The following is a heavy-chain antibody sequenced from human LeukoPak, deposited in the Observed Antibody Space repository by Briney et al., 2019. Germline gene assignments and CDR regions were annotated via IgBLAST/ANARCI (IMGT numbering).Heavy chain of an antibody. CDR2: VSGNNGNR. D-gene: IGHD2-15*01. CDR1: AYTFTSYG. Sequence: GASVKVSCKASAYTFTSYGINWVRQAPGQGLEWVGWVSGNNGNRHSAQKFQGRVTMTTDTSTSTAYMELRSLRSDDTAVYFCARGCNGDACYQLGYIYWLDPWGQGTLVTVSS. CDR3: ARGCNGDACYQLGYIYWLDP. J-gene: IGHJ5*02. V-gene: IGHV1-18*01.